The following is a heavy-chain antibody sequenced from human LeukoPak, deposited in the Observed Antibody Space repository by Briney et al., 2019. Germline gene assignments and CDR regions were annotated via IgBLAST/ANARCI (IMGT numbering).Heavy chain of an antibody. J-gene: IGHJ4*02. CDR1: GFTFSSYW. CDR2: IKQDGSEK. CDR3: ARAVYYDILTGQTPVYFDY. Sequence: GGSLRLSCAASGFTFSSYWMSWVRQAPGKGLEWVANIKQDGSEKYYVDSVKGRFTISRDNAKNSLYLQMNSLRAEDMAVYYCARAVYYDILTGQTPVYFDYWGQGTLVTVSS. V-gene: IGHV3-7*03. D-gene: IGHD3-9*01.